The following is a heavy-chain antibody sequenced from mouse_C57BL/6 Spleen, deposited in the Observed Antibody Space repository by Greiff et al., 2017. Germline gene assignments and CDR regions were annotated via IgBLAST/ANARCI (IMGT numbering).Heavy chain of an antibody. V-gene: IGHV5-17*01. D-gene: IGHD1-1*01. CDR2: ISSGSSTI. J-gene: IGHJ4*01. CDR1: GFTFSDYG. CDR3: ARRHYGGYYAMDY. Sequence: EVKLVESGGGLVKPGGSLKLSCAASGFTFSDYGMHWVRQAPEKGLEWVAYISSGSSTIYYADTVKGRFTISRDNAKNTLFLQMTSLRSEDTAMYYCARRHYGGYYAMDYWGQGTSVTVSS.